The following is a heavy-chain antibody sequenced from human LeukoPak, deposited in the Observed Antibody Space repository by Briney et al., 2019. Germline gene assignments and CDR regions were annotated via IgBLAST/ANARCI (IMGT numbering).Heavy chain of an antibody. Sequence: GGSLRLSCAASGFTFKTHAMSWVRQAPGKGLEWVSRIDDSGVIRSYADSVKGRFTISRDISTDTLWLQMDSLRTEDTAVYYCAKGPLRGTAAAIDYWGQGTLVTVSS. V-gene: IGHV3-23*01. CDR3: AKGPLRGTAAAIDY. CDR2: IDDSGVIR. D-gene: IGHD2-2*01. J-gene: IGHJ4*02. CDR1: GFTFKTHA.